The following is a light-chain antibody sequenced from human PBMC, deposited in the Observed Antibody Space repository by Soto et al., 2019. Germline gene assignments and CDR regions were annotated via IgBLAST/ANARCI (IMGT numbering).Light chain of an antibody. CDR3: QRYNSVPPT. CDR1: QPFNNF. V-gene: IGKV1-27*01. J-gene: IGKJ2*01. CDR2: AAS. Sequence: DIQMTQSPSSLSASVGDRVTIACRTSQPFNNFFAWYQRRPGRAPNLLIYAASTLQSGVPSRFSGSGSGTDFTLTISSLQPEDVAIYYCQRYNSVPPTFGQGTKLEIK.